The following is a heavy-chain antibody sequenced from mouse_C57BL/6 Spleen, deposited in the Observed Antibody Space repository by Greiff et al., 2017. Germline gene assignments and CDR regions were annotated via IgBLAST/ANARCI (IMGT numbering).Heavy chain of an antibody. CDR3: ARSDYGSSFAY. J-gene: IGHJ3*01. CDR1: GYAFSSSW. D-gene: IGHD1-1*01. V-gene: IGHV1-82*01. CDR2: IYPGDGDT. Sequence: VQLQQPGPELVKPGASVKISCKASGYAFSSSWMNWVKQRPGQGLEWIGRIYPGDGDTNYNGKFKGKATLTAYKSSSTAYMQLSSLTSEDSAVYFSARSDYGSSFAYWGQGTLVTVSA.